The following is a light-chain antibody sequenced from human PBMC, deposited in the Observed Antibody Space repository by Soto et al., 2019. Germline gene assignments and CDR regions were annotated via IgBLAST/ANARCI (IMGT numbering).Light chain of an antibody. CDR3: QQATIFPRT. CDR1: QGITSW. CDR2: AAS. Sequence: DIQMTQSPSSVSASVGDRVTISCRASQGITSWLAWYQQKPGRAPKLLIYAASTLQSGVPSRFSGSGSGTEFTLTISSLQPEDFATYYCQQATIFPRTFGQGTKVDIK. V-gene: IGKV1-12*01. J-gene: IGKJ1*01.